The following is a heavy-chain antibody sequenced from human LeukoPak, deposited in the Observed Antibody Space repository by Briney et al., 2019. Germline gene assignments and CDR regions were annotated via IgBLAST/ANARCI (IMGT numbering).Heavy chain of an antibody. CDR1: GYTFTGYY. V-gene: IGHV1-2*02. D-gene: IGHD6-13*01. CDR2: INPNSGGT. Sequence: ASVKVSCKASGYTFTGYYVHWVRQAPGQGLEWMGWINPNSGGTNYAQKFQGRVTMTRDTSISTAYMELSRLRTEDTALYYCAKDSRSWYDQGAFDIWGQGTMVTVSS. J-gene: IGHJ3*02. CDR3: AKDSRSWYDQGAFDI.